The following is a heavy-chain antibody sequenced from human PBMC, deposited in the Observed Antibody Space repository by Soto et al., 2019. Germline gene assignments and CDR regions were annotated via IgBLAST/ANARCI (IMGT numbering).Heavy chain of an antibody. J-gene: IGHJ6*03. D-gene: IGHD3-10*01. Sequence: GGSLRLSCAASGFTFSSYSMKWVRQAPGKGLEWVSYISGSSSNIQYAESVRGRFTISRDNAENSLYLQMNSLRAEDTAVYYCARGLGSGTYTRYYYFYMDVWGKGTTVTV. CDR1: GFTFSSYS. CDR3: ARGLGSGTYTRYYYFYMDV. V-gene: IGHV3-48*01. CDR2: ISGSSSNI.